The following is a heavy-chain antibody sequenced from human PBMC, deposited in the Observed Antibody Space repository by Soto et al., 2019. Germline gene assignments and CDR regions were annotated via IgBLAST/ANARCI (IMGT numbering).Heavy chain of an antibody. D-gene: IGHD3-22*01. J-gene: IGHJ4*02. CDR2: IHYSGST. CDR3: ARQRDYYDTSGDSYFDD. CDR1: GGSISSTNYF. V-gene: IGHV4-39*01. Sequence: SETLSLTCTVSGGSISSTNYFWGWIRQPPGKGLEWIGSIHYSGSTYYNPSLKSRVTVSVDTSKNQFSLKLTSVTAADTAVYYCARQRDYYDTSGDSYFDDWGQGSLVTVSS.